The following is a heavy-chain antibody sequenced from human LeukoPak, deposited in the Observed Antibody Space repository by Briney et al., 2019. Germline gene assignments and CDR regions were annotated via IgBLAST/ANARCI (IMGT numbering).Heavy chain of an antibody. CDR3: ARGRGITGTGWFDP. CDR1: GGSFSGYY. Sequence: SETLSLTCAVYGGSFSGYYWSWIRQPPGKGLEWIGEINHSGSTNYNPSLKSRVTISVDTSKNQFSLTLSSVTAADTAVYYCARGRGITGTGWFDPWGQGALVTVSS. D-gene: IGHD1-20*01. J-gene: IGHJ5*02. V-gene: IGHV4-34*01. CDR2: INHSGST.